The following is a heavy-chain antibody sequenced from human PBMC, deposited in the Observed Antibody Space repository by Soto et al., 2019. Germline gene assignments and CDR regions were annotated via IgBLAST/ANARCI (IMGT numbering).Heavy chain of an antibody. J-gene: IGHJ4*02. CDR1: GYTFTDYY. D-gene: IGHD6-19*01. Sequence: ASVKVSCKASGYTFTDYYMHWVRQAPGQGLEWMGWINPNSGGTNYAKKFQGRVTLTGDPSISTAYMELSSLTSDDTAVYYCASVGRRGWYTPFEYWGQGITVTVSP. V-gene: IGHV1-2*02. CDR2: INPNSGGT. CDR3: ASVGRRGWYTPFEY.